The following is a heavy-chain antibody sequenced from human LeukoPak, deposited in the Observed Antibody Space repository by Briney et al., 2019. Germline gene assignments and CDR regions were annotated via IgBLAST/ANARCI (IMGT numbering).Heavy chain of an antibody. J-gene: IGHJ5*02. CDR1: GFTFSSYA. D-gene: IGHD6-19*01. V-gene: IGHV3-30*04. CDR2: ISYDGSNK. Sequence: GGSLRLSCAASGFTFSSYAMHWVRQAPGKGLEWVAVISYDGSNKYYADSVKGRFTISRDNSKNTLYLQMNSLRAEDTAVYYCAKDPKSSSGWRYNWFDPWGQGTLVTVSS. CDR3: AKDPKSSSGWRYNWFDP.